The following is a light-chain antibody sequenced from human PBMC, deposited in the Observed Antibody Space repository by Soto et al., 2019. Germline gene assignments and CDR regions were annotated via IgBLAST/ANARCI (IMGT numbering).Light chain of an antibody. CDR2: DVS. CDR1: RREVGGYDY. J-gene: IGLJ1*01. Sequence: QSVVTQPASVSGSPGQSITLSCTGTRREVGGYDYVSWYQQHPGKAPKLMIYDVSNRPSGVSNRFSGSKSGNTASLTISGLQDEDEADYYCRSYTSSITLGVFGTGTKATVL. V-gene: IGLV2-14*01. CDR3: RSYTSSITLGV.